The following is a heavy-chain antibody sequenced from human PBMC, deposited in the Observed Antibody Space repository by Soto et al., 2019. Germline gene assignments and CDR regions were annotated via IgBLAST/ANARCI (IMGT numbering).Heavy chain of an antibody. CDR1: GFTFSSYA. CDR3: AKDALMRLLWCGEILWFDP. Sequence: GGSLRLSCAASGFTFSSYAMSWVRQAPGKGLEWVSAISGSGGSTYYADSVKGRFTISRDNSKNTLYLQMNSLRAEDTAVYYCAKDALMRLLWCGEILWFDPWGQGTLVTVSS. J-gene: IGHJ5*02. D-gene: IGHD3-10*01. CDR2: ISGSGGST. V-gene: IGHV3-23*01.